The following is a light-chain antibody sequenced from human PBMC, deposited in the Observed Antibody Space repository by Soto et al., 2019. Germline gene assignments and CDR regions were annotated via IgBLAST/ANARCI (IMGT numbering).Light chain of an antibody. J-gene: IGKJ1*01. CDR3: QQYNTYSPT. CDR2: DAS. CDR1: QSISTW. Sequence: STDWASQSISTWLAWYQQKPGKAPKLLIYDASSLESGVPSRFSGSGSGTEFTLTISSLQPDDFATYCCQQYNTYSPTFGQGTKVDIK. V-gene: IGKV1-5*01.